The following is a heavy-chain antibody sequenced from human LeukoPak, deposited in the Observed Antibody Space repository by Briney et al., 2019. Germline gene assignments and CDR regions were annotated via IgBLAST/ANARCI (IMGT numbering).Heavy chain of an antibody. D-gene: IGHD3-22*01. CDR1: GDSVSSSRYY. Sequence: SETLSLTCIVSGDSVSSSRYYWGWIRQPPGKGLEWIGSIYHSGSTYYNPSLKSRVTISVNTSKNQFSLKLSSVTAADTAVYYCARLVDVGNYYDSSGYLTPFDYWGQGTLVTVSS. CDR2: IYHSGST. J-gene: IGHJ4*02. V-gene: IGHV4-39*01. CDR3: ARLVDVGNYYDSSGYLTPFDY.